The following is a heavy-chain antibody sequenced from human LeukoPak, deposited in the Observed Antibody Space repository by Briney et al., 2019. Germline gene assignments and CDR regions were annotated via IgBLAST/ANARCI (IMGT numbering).Heavy chain of an antibody. V-gene: IGHV3-7*01. CDR3: ARVSRAVGYCSSTSCPNYYYYMDV. D-gene: IGHD2-2*01. J-gene: IGHJ6*03. CDR2: IKQDGSEK. Sequence: GGSLRLSCAASGFTFSSYWMSWVRQAPGKGLEWVANIKQDGSEKYYVDSVKGRFTISRDNAKNSLYLQMNSLRAEDTAVNYCARVSRAVGYCSSTSCPNYYYYMDVWGKGTTVTISS. CDR1: GFTFSSYW.